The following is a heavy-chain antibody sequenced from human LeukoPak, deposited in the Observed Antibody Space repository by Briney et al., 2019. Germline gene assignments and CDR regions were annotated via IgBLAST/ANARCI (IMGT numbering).Heavy chain of an antibody. V-gene: IGHV3-73*01. Sequence: PGGSLRLSCAASGFTFSGSAMHWVRQASGKGLEWVGRIRSKANSYATAYAASVKGRFTISRDDSKNTAYLQMNSLKTEDTAVYYCTSVVAVVGFDYWGQGTLVTVSS. J-gene: IGHJ4*02. CDR3: TSVVAVVGFDY. D-gene: IGHD6-19*01. CDR2: IRSKANSYAT. CDR1: GFTFSGSA.